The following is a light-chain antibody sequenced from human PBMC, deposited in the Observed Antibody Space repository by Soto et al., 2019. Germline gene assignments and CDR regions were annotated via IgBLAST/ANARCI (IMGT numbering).Light chain of an antibody. CDR1: QSVSSSY. Sequence: EIVLTQSPGTLSLSPGERATLSCRASQSVSSSYLAWYQQKPGQAPRLLIYDTSSSATGIPDRFSGSGSGADFTIRSSRLAPEDFEVYYCHQYGSSPLTFGGGTRVEIK. J-gene: IGKJ4*01. V-gene: IGKV3-20*01. CDR3: HQYGSSPLT. CDR2: DTS.